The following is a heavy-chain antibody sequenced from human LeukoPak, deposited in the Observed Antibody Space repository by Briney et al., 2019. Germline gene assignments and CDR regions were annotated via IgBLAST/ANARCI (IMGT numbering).Heavy chain of an antibody. Sequence: GGSLRLSCAASGFTFSSYGMHWVRQAPGKGLEWVAVISYDGSNKYYADSVKGRFTISRDNSKNTLYLQMNSLRAEDTAVYYCAKNVVRATAGDYWGQGTLVTVSS. D-gene: IGHD1-26*01. CDR1: GFTFSSYG. J-gene: IGHJ4*02. V-gene: IGHV3-30*18. CDR2: ISYDGSNK. CDR3: AKNVVRATAGDY.